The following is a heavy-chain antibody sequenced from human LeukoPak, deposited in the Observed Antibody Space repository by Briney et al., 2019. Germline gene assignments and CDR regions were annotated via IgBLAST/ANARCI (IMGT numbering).Heavy chain of an antibody. CDR3: ARDSGIYRDGFDI. D-gene: IGHD1-26*01. V-gene: IGHV1-2*02. CDR2: INPNSGGT. CDR1: GYSFTAYY. Sequence: EASVRVSCKASGYSFTAYYMHWVRQAPGQGLEWMGWINPNSGGTNYAQKFQGRVTMTRDTSITTAYMELSRLRSDDTAVYYCARDSGIYRDGFDIWGQGTMVTVSS. J-gene: IGHJ3*02.